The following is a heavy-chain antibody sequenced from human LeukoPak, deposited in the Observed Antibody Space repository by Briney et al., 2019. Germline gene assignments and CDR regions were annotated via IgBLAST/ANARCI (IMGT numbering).Heavy chain of an antibody. CDR1: GFTFSSYA. V-gene: IGHV3-30*01. J-gene: IGHJ4*02. Sequence: GRSLRLSCAASGFTFSSYAMHWVRQAPGKGLEWVAVISYDGSNKYYADSVKGRFTISRDNSKNTLYLQMNSLRAEDTAVYYCARDRGYYYDSSGYREGLDYWGQGTLVTVSS. D-gene: IGHD3-22*01. CDR2: ISYDGSNK. CDR3: ARDRGYYYDSSGYREGLDY.